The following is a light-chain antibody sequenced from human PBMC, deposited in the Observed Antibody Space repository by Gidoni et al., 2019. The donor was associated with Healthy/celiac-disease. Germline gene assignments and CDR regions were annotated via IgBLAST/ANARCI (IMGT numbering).Light chain of an antibody. CDR1: SSDFGGYNY. J-gene: IGLJ1*01. V-gene: IGLV2-11*01. Sequence: SALTQPRPVHGSPGQSATISCPGTSSDFGGYNYVAWYQQHPGKAPKLMIYDVSKRPSGVPDRFSGSKSGNTASLTISGLQAEDEADYYCCSYAGSYTFVFGTGTKVTVL. CDR3: CSYAGSYTFV. CDR2: DVS.